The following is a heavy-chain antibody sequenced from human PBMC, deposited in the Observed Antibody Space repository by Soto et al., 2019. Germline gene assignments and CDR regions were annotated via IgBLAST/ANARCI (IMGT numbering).Heavy chain of an antibody. Sequence: ASVKVSCKASGYTFTSYYMHWVRQAPGQGLEWMGIINPSGGSTSYAQKFQGRVTTTRDTSTSTVYMELSSLRSEDTAVYYCARVRPERWLQFPLDAFDIWGQGTMVTVSS. CDR3: ARVRPERWLQFPLDAFDI. J-gene: IGHJ3*02. V-gene: IGHV1-46*01. CDR1: GYTFTSYY. D-gene: IGHD5-12*01. CDR2: INPSGGST.